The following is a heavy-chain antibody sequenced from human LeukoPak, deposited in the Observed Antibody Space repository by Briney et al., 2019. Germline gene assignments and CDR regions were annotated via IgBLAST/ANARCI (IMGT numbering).Heavy chain of an antibody. CDR3: AREHPDCSAASCLAP. J-gene: IGHJ5*02. CDR1: GGSISSYY. V-gene: IGHV4-59*12. Sequence: SETLSLTCTVSGGSISSYYWSWIRQPPGKGLEWIGYIYYSGSTHYNPSLKSRVTISVDTSKNQFSLKLSSVTAADTAVYFCAREHPDCSAASCLAPWGQGTLVTVSS. CDR2: IYYSGST. D-gene: IGHD2-15*01.